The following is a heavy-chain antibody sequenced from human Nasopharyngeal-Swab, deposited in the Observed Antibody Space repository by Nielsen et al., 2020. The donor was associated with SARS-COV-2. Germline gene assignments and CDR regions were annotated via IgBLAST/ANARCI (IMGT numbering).Heavy chain of an antibody. V-gene: IGHV3-30*18. CDR1: GFTLSDYA. D-gene: IGHD3-10*01. J-gene: IGHJ4*02. Sequence: GGSLRLSCAAFGFTLSDYAMHWVRQAPGKGLEWVALFSYDGSKRYFADSMKGRFSISRDNIKNILYLQMDSLRADDTAVYHCAKDHFYDSGSYDRLYFDFWGQGTLVTVSS. CDR2: FSYDGSKR. CDR3: AKDHFYDSGSYDRLYFDF.